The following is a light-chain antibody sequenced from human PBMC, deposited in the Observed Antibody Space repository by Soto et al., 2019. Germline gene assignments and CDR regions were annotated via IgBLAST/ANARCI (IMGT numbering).Light chain of an antibody. CDR2: STN. V-gene: IGLV8-61*01. CDR1: SASVLTSYY. CDR3: ALYVGSGTVV. Sequence: QAVVSQEQSFSVSPGETVTLTCGLTSASVLTSYYPSWYQQTPGQAPRTLIYSTNIRSSGVPDRFSGSILGNKAALTITGAQADDESDYYCALYVGSGTVVCGGGTKLTVL. J-gene: IGLJ2*01.